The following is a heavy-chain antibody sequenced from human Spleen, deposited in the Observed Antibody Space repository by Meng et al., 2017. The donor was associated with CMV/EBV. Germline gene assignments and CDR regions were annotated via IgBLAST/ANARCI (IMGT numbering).Heavy chain of an antibody. D-gene: IGHD1-14*01. V-gene: IGHV3-33*03. Sequence: GGSLRLSCAASGFTFRTSAMHWVRQAPGKGLEWVAVIWYDGSYEYYADSVKGRFTISRDNAKNTLYLQMNSLRAEDTAVYYCSSTVLYYYYYYGMDVWGQGTTVTVSS. CDR2: IWYDGSYE. J-gene: IGHJ6*02. CDR3: SSTVLYYYYYYGMDV. CDR1: GFTFRTSA.